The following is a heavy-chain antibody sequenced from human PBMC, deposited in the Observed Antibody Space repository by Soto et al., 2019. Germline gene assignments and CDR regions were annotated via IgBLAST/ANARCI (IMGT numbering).Heavy chain of an antibody. D-gene: IGHD3-16*02. CDR3: AHINYDYIWGSYRYTFLFDY. J-gene: IGHJ4*02. V-gene: IGHV2-5*02. CDR1: GFSLSTSGVG. Sequence: QITLKESGPTLVKPTQTLTLTCTFSGFSLSTSGVGVGWIRQPPGKALEWLALIYWDDDKRYSPSLKSRLTSTKDTSKNQVVLTMTNMDPVDTATYYCAHINYDYIWGSYRYTFLFDYWGQGTLVTVSS. CDR2: IYWDDDK.